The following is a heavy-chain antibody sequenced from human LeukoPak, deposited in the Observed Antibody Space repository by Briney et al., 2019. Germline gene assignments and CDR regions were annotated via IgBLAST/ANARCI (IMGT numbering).Heavy chain of an antibody. D-gene: IGHD3-22*01. CDR3: ARATYYYESSPHFDY. CDR1: GDSFSGNSTA. CDR2: TYYRSKWYN. Sequence: SQTLSLTCAISGDSFSGNSTAYNWIRQSPSRGLEWLGRTYYRSKWYNDYAVSVKSRIIINPDTSKNQLSLQLNSVTPEDTAVYYCARATYYYESSPHFDYWGQGTLVTVSS. V-gene: IGHV6-1*01. J-gene: IGHJ4*02.